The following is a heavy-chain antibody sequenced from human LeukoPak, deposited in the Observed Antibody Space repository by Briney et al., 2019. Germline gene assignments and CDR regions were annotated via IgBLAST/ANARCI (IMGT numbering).Heavy chain of an antibody. CDR1: GITLSNYG. V-gene: IGHV3-23*01. Sequence: GGSLRLSCAVSGITLSNYGMSWVRQAPGKGLEWVAGISDSSGGTTYADSVKGRFTISRDNDKNTLYLQMNSLRAEDTAVYFCAKRGVVIRVILVGFHKEAYYFDSWGQGALVTVSS. CDR2: ISDSSGGT. D-gene: IGHD3-22*01. CDR3: AKRGVVIRVILVGFHKEAYYFDS. J-gene: IGHJ4*02.